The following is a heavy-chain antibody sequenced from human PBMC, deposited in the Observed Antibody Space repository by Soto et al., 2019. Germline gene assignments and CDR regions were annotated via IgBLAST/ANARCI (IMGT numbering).Heavy chain of an antibody. V-gene: IGHV5-10-1*01. D-gene: IGHD2-2*01. CDR2: IDPSDSYT. CDR1: GYSFTRYW. CDR3: ARTVVPAAMGYYSYGMYV. J-gene: IGHJ6*02. Sequence: PRESRKISCRGSGYSFTRYWISWVRQMPGKGLEWMGRIDPSDSYTNYSPSFQGHVTISADKSISTAYLQWSSLKASDTAMYYCARTVVPAAMGYYSYGMYVWGQGTTVTVSS.